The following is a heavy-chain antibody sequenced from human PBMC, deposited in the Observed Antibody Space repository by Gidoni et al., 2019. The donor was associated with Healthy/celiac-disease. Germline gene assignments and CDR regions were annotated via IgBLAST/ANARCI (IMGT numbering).Heavy chain of an antibody. J-gene: IGHJ4*02. Sequence: EVQLVQSGAEAKKPGESLKISCKGYGYSVTSYWFAWVRQMPGKGLEWMGIIYPVDSDTRYSPSFQGQVTISADKSISTAYLKWSSLKASDTAMYYCARREGGSYSTGSFDYWGQGTLVTVSS. CDR1: GYSVTSYW. CDR3: ARREGGSYSTGSFDY. V-gene: IGHV5-51*01. D-gene: IGHD1-26*01. CDR2: IYPVDSDT.